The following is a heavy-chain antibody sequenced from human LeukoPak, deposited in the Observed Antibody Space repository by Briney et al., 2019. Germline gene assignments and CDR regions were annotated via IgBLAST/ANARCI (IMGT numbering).Heavy chain of an antibody. V-gene: IGHV5-51*01. CDR3: ARGDYYDSSGYYPPFDY. J-gene: IGHJ4*02. Sequence: GESLKISCKGSGYSFTSYWIGWGRQMPGKGLGWVGIIYPGDSDTRYSPSFQGQVTISADKSISTAYLQWSSLKASDTAMYYCARGDYYDSSGYYPPFDYWGQGTLVTVSS. D-gene: IGHD3-22*01. CDR1: GYSFTSYW. CDR2: IYPGDSDT.